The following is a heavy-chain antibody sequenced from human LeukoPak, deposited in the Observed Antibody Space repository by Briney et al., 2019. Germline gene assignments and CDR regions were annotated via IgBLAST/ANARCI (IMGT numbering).Heavy chain of an antibody. D-gene: IGHD3-22*01. V-gene: IGHV3-11*01. CDR2: MSSAGRTI. Sequence: GGSLRLSCAASGFPFSDYYMSWIRQAPGKGLEWVAFMSSAGRTIYYADSVEGRFTISRDNAKKSLYLQMDSLRAEDTAVYYCARDDGSYYYDSSGQYHALADYWGQGTLVTVSS. J-gene: IGHJ4*02. CDR1: GFPFSDYY. CDR3: ARDDGSYYYDSSGQYHALADY.